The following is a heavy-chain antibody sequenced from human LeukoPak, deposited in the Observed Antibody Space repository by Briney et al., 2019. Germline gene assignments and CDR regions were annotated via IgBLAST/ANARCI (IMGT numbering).Heavy chain of an antibody. D-gene: IGHD3-16*01. CDR3: ARVTGEPWDAFDI. CDR1: GYTFPTYG. J-gene: IGHJ3*02. Sequence: ASVKVSCKASGYTFPTYGISWVRQAPGQGLEWMGWINSYNGNTNYAQKLQGRVTTTTDTSTSTAYMELRSLRSDDTAVYYCARVTGEPWDAFDIWGQGTMVTVSS. V-gene: IGHV1-18*01. CDR2: INSYNGNT.